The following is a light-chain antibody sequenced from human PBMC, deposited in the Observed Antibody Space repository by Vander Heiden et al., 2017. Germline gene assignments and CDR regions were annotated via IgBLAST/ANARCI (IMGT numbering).Light chain of an antibody. J-gene: IGKJ2*01. CDR3: QQYGSEYEYT. Sequence: LVLTQPPGTLSLSPGERDNLSCRASQSVSSSFSAWYQQKPGQAPRLLIYGASSRATGIPDRFSGSGSGTDFTLTISRLEPEDFAVYHCQQYGSEYEYTFGQGTKVEIK. V-gene: IGKV3-20*01. CDR1: QSVSSSF. CDR2: GAS.